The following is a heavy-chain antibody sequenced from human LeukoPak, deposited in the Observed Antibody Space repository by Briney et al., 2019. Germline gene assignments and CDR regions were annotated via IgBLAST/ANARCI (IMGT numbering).Heavy chain of an antibody. D-gene: IGHD3-22*01. J-gene: IGHJ4*02. V-gene: IGHV4-38-2*01. CDR2: VYYSGST. Sequence: SETLSLTCAVSDYSISSGDYWGWIRQPPGKGLEWIGSVYYSGSTHYSPSLKSRVTISVDTSKNQFSLKLRSVTAADTALYYCARNESSGYFDYWGQGTLVTVSS. CDR3: ARNESSGYFDY. CDR1: DYSISSGDY.